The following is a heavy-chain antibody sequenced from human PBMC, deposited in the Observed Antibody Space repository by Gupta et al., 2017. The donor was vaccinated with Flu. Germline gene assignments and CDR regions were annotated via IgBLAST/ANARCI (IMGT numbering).Heavy chain of an antibody. CDR2: FNPDDGEI. J-gene: IGHJ2*01. CDR3: ATLDDNIVWYFDI. D-gene: IGHD3-16*02. Sequence: VRQTPGKGLEWMGGFNPDDGEIIYAQKFQGRVTMTEDRSAKTVYMELSSLTSEDSAVYYCATLDDNIVWYFDIWGRGTLVTVSS. V-gene: IGHV1-24*01.